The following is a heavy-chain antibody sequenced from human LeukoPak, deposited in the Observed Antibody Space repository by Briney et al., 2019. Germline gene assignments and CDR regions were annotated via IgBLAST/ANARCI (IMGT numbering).Heavy chain of an antibody. Sequence: SETLSLTCTVSGGSISSYYWSWIRQPPGKGLEWIGYIYYSGSTNYNPSLKSRVTISVDTSKNQFSLKLSSVTAADTAVYYCARGRLVVTTFYYYYYMDVWGKGTTVTVSS. CDR1: GGSISSYY. CDR3: ARGRLVVTTFYYYYYMDV. CDR2: IYYSGST. V-gene: IGHV4-59*01. J-gene: IGHJ6*03. D-gene: IGHD3-22*01.